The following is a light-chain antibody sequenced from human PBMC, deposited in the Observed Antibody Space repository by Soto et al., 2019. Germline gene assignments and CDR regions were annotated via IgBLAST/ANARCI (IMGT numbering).Light chain of an antibody. CDR2: GAS. Sequence: EIVLTQSPGTLSLSPGERATLSCRASQSVSNNYLAWHQQKPGQAPRLHIYGASSRATGIPDRFSGSGSGTDFTLTISRLEPEDFAVYYCQQYGDSLFTFGPGTKVEIK. J-gene: IGKJ3*01. V-gene: IGKV3-20*01. CDR1: QSVSNNY. CDR3: QQYGDSLFT.